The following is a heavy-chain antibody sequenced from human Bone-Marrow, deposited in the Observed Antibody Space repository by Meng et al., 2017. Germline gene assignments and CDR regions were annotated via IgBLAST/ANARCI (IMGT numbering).Heavy chain of an antibody. CDR3: ARDEDISAAGKLFGDY. J-gene: IGHJ4*02. CDR1: GYTVPDDW. CDR2: INPKSGDT. Sequence: VQLGQSGAEVKKPGASVKVSCKAYGYTVPDDWLHWVRRAPGQGLEWMGRINPKSGDTHYAQRFQGRVTMTGDTAISTAYMELSGLRSDDTAMYYCARDEDISAAGKLFGDYWGQGTLVTVSS. V-gene: IGHV1-2*06. D-gene: IGHD6-13*01.